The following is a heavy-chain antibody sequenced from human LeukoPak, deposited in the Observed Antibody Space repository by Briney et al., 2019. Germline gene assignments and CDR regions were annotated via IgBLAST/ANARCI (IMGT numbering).Heavy chain of an antibody. J-gene: IGHJ6*02. CDR1: GYTLTELS. V-gene: IGHV1-24*01. CDR2: FDPEDGET. Sequence: RASVKVSCTVSGYTLTELSMHWVRQAPGKGLEWMGGFDPEDGETIYAQKFQGRVTMTEDTSTDTAYMELSSLRSADTAVYYCASDPGYYDSSGYYRNYYGMDVWGQGTTVTVSS. D-gene: IGHD3-22*01. CDR3: ASDPGYYDSSGYYRNYYGMDV.